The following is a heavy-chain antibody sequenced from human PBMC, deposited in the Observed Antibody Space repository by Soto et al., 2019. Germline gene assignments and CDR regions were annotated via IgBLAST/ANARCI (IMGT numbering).Heavy chain of an antibody. V-gene: IGHV3-21*01. J-gene: IGHJ6*02. CDR3: ARYGGNSGYYYYGMDV. CDR2: ISISSSYI. D-gene: IGHD2-21*02. Sequence: GGSLSLACAASGFTFSSYSMNWVRQAPGKGLEWVSSISISSSYIYYADAVKGRFAISRDNAKNSLYLQMNSLRAEDTAVYYCARYGGNSGYYYYGMDVWGQGTTVTVSS. CDR1: GFTFSSYS.